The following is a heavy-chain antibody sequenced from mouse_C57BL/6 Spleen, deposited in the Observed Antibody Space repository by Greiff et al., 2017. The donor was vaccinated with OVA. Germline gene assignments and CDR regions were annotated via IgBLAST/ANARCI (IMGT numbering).Heavy chain of an antibody. CDR1: GYTFTSYW. CDR3: ARTGKGYFDV. CDR2: IHPNSGST. J-gene: IGHJ1*03. V-gene: IGHV1-64*01. Sequence: QVQLQQPGAELVKPGASVKLSCKASGYTFTSYWMHWVKQRPGQGLEWIGMIHPNSGSTNYNEKFKSKDTLTVDKSSSTAYMQLSSLTSEDSAVYYCARTGKGYFDVWGTGTTVTVSS. D-gene: IGHD4-1*01.